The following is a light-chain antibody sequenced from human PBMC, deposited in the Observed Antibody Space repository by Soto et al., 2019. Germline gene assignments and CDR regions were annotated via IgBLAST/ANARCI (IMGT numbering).Light chain of an antibody. Sequence: QSVLTQPPSVSGAPGQRVTISCAGNSSNLGAGYDVHWYQHLPGAAPKLVIFGNSNRPSGIPERFSGSKSGNSASLAITGLQAEDEADYYCQAYDYSLTASVFGGGTQLTVL. J-gene: IGLJ3*02. CDR3: QAYDYSLTASV. CDR1: SSNLGAGYD. CDR2: GNS. V-gene: IGLV1-40*01.